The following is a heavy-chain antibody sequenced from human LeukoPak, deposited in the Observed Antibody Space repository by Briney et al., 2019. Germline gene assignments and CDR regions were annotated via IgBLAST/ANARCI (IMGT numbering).Heavy chain of an antibody. CDR2: IKQDGSEK. J-gene: IGHJ4*02. CDR1: GFTFSSYW. Sequence: GSLRLSCAASGFTFSSYWMSWVRQAPGKGLEWVANIKQDGSEKYYVDSVKGRFTISRDNAKNSLYLQMNSLRAEDTAVYYCARASGHIVVVTLDYWGQGTLVTVSS. D-gene: IGHD2-21*02. V-gene: IGHV3-7*01. CDR3: ARASGHIVVVTLDY.